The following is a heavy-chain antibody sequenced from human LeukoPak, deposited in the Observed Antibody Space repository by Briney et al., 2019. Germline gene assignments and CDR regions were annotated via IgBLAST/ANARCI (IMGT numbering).Heavy chain of an antibody. Sequence: SVKVSCKASGGTFSSYAISWVRQAPGQGLEWMGGIIPIFGTANYAQKFQGRVTITTDESTSTTYMELSSLRSEDTAVYYCARESRPTSFDWLLPNFDYWGQGTLVTVSS. V-gene: IGHV1-69*05. CDR2: IIPIFGTA. D-gene: IGHD3-9*01. J-gene: IGHJ4*02. CDR1: GGTFSSYA. CDR3: ARESRPTSFDWLLPNFDY.